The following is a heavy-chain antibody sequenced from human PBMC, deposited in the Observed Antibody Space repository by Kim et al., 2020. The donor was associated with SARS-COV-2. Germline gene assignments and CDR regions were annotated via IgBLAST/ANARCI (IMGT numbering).Heavy chain of an antibody. CDR3: AKSPPYSSSIFDY. Sequence: YADSVMGRFTISRDNSKNTLYLEMNSLRAEDTAVYYCAKSPPYSSSIFDYWGQGTLVTVSS. V-gene: IGHV3-23*01. J-gene: IGHJ4*02. D-gene: IGHD6-6*01.